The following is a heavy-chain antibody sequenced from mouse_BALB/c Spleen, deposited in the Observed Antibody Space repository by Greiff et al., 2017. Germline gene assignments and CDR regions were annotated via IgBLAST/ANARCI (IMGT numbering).Heavy chain of an antibody. Sequence: DVQLVESGGGLVQPGGSLKLSCAASGFTFSSYTMSWVRQTPEKRLEWVAYISNGGGSTYYPDTVKGRFTISRDNAKNTLYLQMSSLKSEDTAMYYCARRGKGAMDYWGQGTSVTVSS. J-gene: IGHJ4*01. CDR1: GFTFSSYT. CDR3: ARRGKGAMDY. V-gene: IGHV5-12-2*01. D-gene: IGHD1-3*01. CDR2: ISNGGGST.